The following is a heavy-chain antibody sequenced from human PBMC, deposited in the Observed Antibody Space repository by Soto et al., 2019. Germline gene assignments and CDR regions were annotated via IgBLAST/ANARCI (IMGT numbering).Heavy chain of an antibody. V-gene: IGHV4-59*01. CDR1: GVSISSYY. D-gene: IGHD3-3*01. J-gene: IGHJ5*02. CDR3: ARVRRPSDFWSGPRANWFDP. Sequence: PSETLSLTCAVSGVSISSYYWSWIRQPPGKGLEWIGYVFYNEIINYSPSLKGRVTMSMEMSTNHFSLELRSVTAADTAVYFCARVRRPSDFWSGPRANWFDPWGQGTLVTVSS. CDR2: VFYNEII.